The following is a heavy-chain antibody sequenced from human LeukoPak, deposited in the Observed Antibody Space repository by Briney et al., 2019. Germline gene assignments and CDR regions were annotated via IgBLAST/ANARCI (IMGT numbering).Heavy chain of an antibody. CDR3: ARDPIPYYDFWSGYYYGMDV. J-gene: IGHJ6*02. V-gene: IGHV1-46*01. D-gene: IGHD3-3*01. CDR2: INPSGGST. Sequence: GASVKASCKASGYTFTSYYMHWVRQAPGQGLEWMGIINPSGGSTSYAQKFQGRVTMTRDTSTSTVYMELSSLRSEDTAVYYCARDPIPYYDFWSGYYYGMDVWGQGTTVTVSS. CDR1: GYTFTSYY.